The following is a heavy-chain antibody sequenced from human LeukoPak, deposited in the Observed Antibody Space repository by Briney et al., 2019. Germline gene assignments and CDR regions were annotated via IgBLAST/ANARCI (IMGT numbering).Heavy chain of an antibody. Sequence: GGSLRLSCAASGFTFSNYAMHWVRQAPGKGLEYVSVISSNGGSTYYANSVKGRFTTSRDNSKNTLYLQVGSLRAEDMAVYYCASSNCSTTTCLFNAFDIWGQGTMVTVSS. CDR2: ISSNGGST. D-gene: IGHD2-2*01. V-gene: IGHV3-64*01. CDR3: ASSNCSTTTCLFNAFDI. J-gene: IGHJ3*02. CDR1: GFTFSNYA.